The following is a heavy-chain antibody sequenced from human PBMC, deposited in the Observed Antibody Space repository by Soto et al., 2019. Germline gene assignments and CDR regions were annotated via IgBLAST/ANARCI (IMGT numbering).Heavy chain of an antibody. D-gene: IGHD1-26*01. Sequence: QIQLVQSGAEVRKPGASVMVSCKASGYIFTSYGMSWVRQAPGQGLEWMGWITAYNGNTNYAQKVQGRITMTTDISTGTAYMELRSLPSDDTAVYYCARGGVGDTSGWFDPWGQGTLVTVSS. V-gene: IGHV1-18*01. J-gene: IGHJ5*02. CDR2: ITAYNGNT. CDR3: ARGGVGDTSGWFDP. CDR1: GYIFTSYG.